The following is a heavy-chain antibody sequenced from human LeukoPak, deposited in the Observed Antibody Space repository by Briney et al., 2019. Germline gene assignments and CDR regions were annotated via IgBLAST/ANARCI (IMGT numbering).Heavy chain of an antibody. CDR3: AKEQKSFGSGSSDY. CDR1: GFTSSSYG. D-gene: IGHD3-10*01. J-gene: IGHJ4*02. V-gene: IGHV3-23*01. CDR2: ISGNGATT. Sequence: GGSLRLSCAASGFTSSSYGMNWVRQAPGKGLEWVSGISGNGATTDYADSVKGRFTISRDNSKNTLYLQMNSLRAEDTAVYYCAKEQKSFGSGSSDYWGQGTLVTVSS.